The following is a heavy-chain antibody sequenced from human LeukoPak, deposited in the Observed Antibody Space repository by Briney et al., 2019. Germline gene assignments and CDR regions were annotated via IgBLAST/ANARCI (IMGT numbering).Heavy chain of an antibody. J-gene: IGHJ6*02. V-gene: IGHV3-48*03. CDR3: ARGQSGYYYYGMDV. CDR1: GFTFSSYE. Sequence: GGSLRLSCAASGFTFSSYEMNWVRQAPGKGLEWVSYISGSGSAIYYADSVKGRFTISRDNAKNSLYLQMNSLRAEDTAVYYCARGQSGYYYYGMDVWGQGTTVTVSS. D-gene: IGHD3-3*01. CDR2: ISGSGSAI.